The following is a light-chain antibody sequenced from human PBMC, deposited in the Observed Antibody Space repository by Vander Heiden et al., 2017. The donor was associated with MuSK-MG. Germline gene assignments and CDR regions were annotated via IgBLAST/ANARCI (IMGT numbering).Light chain of an antibody. CDR3: QQYGSLPFT. CDR2: GAS. Sequence: EVVLTQSPGTLSLSPGDRATLSCRASQSVTSSYLAWYQHKPGQAPRLLIYGASNRATGIPDRFSGSGSGTDFTLTINRLEPEDFAVYYCQQYGSLPFTFGGGTKGQIK. V-gene: IGKV3-20*01. J-gene: IGKJ4*01. CDR1: QSVTSSY.